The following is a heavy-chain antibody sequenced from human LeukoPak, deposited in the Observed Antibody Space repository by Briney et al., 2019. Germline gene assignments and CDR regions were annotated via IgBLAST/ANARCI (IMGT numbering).Heavy chain of an antibody. J-gene: IGHJ5*02. CDR2: MYSSGST. CDR1: GGSISNYY. V-gene: IGHV4-4*07. CDR3: ARDSDKQPNWFDP. D-gene: IGHD1/OR15-1a*01. Sequence: SETLSLTCTVSGGSISNYYWSCIRQPAGKGLEWIGRMYSSGSTNYNPSLKSRVTTLADTSKNQLSLKLTSATAADTAVYYCARDSDKQPNWFDPWGQGTLVSVSS.